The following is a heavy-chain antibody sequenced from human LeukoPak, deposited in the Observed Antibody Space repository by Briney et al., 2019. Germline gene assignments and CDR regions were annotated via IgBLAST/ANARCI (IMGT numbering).Heavy chain of an antibody. J-gene: IGHJ4*02. CDR2: ISGSGGST. D-gene: IGHD3-9*01. Sequence: GGSLRLSCAASGFTFSSYSMNWVRQAPGKGLKWVSAISGSGGSTYYADSVKGRFTISRDNSKNTLYLQMNSLRAEGTAVYYCATATYYDILTGFYDYWGQGTLVTVSS. CDR3: ATATYYDILTGFYDY. V-gene: IGHV3-23*01. CDR1: GFTFSSYS.